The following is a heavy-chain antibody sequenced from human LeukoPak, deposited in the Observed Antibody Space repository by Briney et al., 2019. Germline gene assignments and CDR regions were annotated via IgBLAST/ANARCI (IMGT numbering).Heavy chain of an antibody. Sequence: ASVKVSCKASGYTFTSYAMNWVRQAPGQGLEWMGWINTNTGNPTYAQGFTGRFVFSLDTSVSTAYLQISSLKAEDTAVYYCAREGVNWNDLSNNWFDPWGQGTLVTVSS. V-gene: IGHV7-4-1*02. CDR1: GYTFTSYA. CDR3: AREGVNWNDLSNNWFDP. D-gene: IGHD1-20*01. J-gene: IGHJ5*02. CDR2: INTNTGNP.